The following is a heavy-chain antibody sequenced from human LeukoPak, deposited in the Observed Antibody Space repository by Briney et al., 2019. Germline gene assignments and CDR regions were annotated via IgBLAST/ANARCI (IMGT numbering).Heavy chain of an antibody. CDR2: INYNGEIT. CDR1: GFTFVDYG. CDR3: ARDRLGPSFSVSHFDL. V-gene: IGHV3-20*04. Sequence: GGSLRLSCATSGFTFVDYGLSWVRRAPGKGLEWLCAINYNGEITDYADSVKGRFTIHRDNAKNSLYLRMDSLRAEDTALYYCARDRLGPSFSVSHFDLWGQGTLVTVSS. D-gene: IGHD3-3*02. J-gene: IGHJ4*02.